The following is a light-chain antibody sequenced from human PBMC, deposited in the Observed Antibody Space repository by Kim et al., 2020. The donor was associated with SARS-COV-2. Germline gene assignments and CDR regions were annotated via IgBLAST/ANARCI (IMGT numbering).Light chain of an antibody. J-gene: IGKJ4*01. CDR1: QSVGNS. CDR2: ETS. V-gene: IGKV3-11*01. CDR3: QQRYDWPLT. Sequence: EILLTQSPGTLSLSPGERATLSCRASQSVGNSLAWFQQKPGQAPRLLIFETSNRDTGIPARFSGSGSGTGFTLTISSLEPEDFAVYYCQQRYDWPLTFGGGTKVEIK.